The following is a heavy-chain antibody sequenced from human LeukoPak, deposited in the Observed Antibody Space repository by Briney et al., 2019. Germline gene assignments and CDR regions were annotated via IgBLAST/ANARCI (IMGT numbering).Heavy chain of an antibody. J-gene: IGHJ6*03. CDR3: AKDGQRGYCSGGSCYPLLDYYYYMDV. Sequence: GGSLRLSCAASGFTFSSYGMHWVRQAPGKGLEWVAFIRYDGSNKYYADSVKGRFTISRDNSKNTLYLQMNSLRAEDTAVYYCAKDGQRGYCSGGSCYPLLDYYYYMDVWGKGTTVTVSS. CDR2: IRYDGSNK. D-gene: IGHD2-15*01. CDR1: GFTFSSYG. V-gene: IGHV3-30*02.